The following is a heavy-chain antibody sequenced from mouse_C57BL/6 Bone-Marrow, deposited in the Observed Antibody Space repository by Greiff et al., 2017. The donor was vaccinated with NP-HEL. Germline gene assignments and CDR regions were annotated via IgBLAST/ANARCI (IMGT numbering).Heavy chain of an antibody. CDR1: GYTFTSYW. J-gene: IGHJ3*01. Sequence: VQLQQSGAELVRPGSSVKLSCKASGYTFTSYWMDWVKQRPGQGLEWIGNIYPSDSETHYNQKFKDKATLTVDKSSSTAYMQLSSLTSEDSAVYYCARGPITTVVGEAWFAYWGQGTLVTVSA. CDR2: IYPSDSET. V-gene: IGHV1-61*01. D-gene: IGHD1-1*01. CDR3: ARGPITTVVGEAWFAY.